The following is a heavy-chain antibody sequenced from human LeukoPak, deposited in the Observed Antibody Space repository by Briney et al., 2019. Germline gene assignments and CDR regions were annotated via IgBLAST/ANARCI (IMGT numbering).Heavy chain of an antibody. Sequence: SETPSLTCTVSGGSISSYYWSWIRQPPGKGLEWIGYIYYSGSTNYNPSLKSRVTISVDTSKNQFSLKLSSVTAADTAVYYCARHFVVPRRFDPWGQGTLVTVSS. CDR1: GGSISSYY. CDR2: IYYSGST. J-gene: IGHJ5*02. V-gene: IGHV4-59*08. CDR3: ARHFVVPRRFDP. D-gene: IGHD2-21*01.